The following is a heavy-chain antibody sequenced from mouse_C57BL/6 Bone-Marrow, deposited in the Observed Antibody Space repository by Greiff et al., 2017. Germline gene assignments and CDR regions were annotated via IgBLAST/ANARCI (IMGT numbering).Heavy chain of an antibody. V-gene: IGHV1-81*01. CDR1: GYTFTSYG. D-gene: IGHD1-1*01. J-gene: IGHJ2*01. Sequence: VQRVESGAELARPGASVKLSCKASGYTFTSYGISWVKQRTGQGLEWIGEIYPRSGNTYYNEKFKGKATLTADKSSSTAYMELRSLTSEDSAVYSGARILYYYGSSPFDYWGQGTTLTVSS. CDR2: IYPRSGNT. CDR3: ARILYYYGSSPFDY.